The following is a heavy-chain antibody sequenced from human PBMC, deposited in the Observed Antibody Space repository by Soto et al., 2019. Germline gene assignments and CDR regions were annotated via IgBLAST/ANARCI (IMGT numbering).Heavy chain of an antibody. CDR1: GYSFTSYW. CDR3: PRRETSGTYYFDY. D-gene: IGHD1-26*01. V-gene: IGHV5-51*01. J-gene: IGHJ4*01. Sequence: PGESLKISFKGSGYSFTSYWIGWVRQMAGKGLEWMGIIYPGDSDTRYSPSFQGQVTISADKSISTAYLQWSSLKASDTARYYCPRRETSGTYYFDYWVHVTLPTASS. CDR2: IYPGDSDT.